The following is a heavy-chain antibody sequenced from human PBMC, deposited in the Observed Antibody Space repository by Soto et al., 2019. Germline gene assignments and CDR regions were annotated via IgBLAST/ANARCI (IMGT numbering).Heavy chain of an antibody. CDR1: GFTFSSYA. Sequence: EVQLLESGGGLVQPGGSLRLSCAASGFTFSSYAMSWVRQAPGKGLEWVSAISGSGGSTYYADSVKGRFTISRDNSKNTLYLQMNSLRAEDTAVYYCAKEGYCTNGVCSSGVDYWGQGTLVTVSS. J-gene: IGHJ4*02. CDR3: AKEGYCTNGVCSSGVDY. D-gene: IGHD2-8*01. CDR2: ISGSGGST. V-gene: IGHV3-23*01.